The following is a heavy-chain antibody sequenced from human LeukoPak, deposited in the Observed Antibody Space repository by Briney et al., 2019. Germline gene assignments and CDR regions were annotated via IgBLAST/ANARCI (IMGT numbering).Heavy chain of an antibody. J-gene: IGHJ4*02. CDR3: ARDRITMVRGVILGGDFDY. Sequence: SETLSLTCTVSGYSISSGYHWGWIRQPPGKGLEWIGSIYHSGSTYYNPSLKSRVTISVDTSKNQFSLKLRSVTAADTAVYYCARDRITMVRGVILGGDFDYWGQGTLVTVSS. V-gene: IGHV4-38-2*02. CDR2: IYHSGST. D-gene: IGHD3-10*01. CDR1: GYSISSGYH.